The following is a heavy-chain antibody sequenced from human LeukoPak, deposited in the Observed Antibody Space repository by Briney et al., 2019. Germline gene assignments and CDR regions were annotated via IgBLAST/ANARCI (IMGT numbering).Heavy chain of an antibody. J-gene: IGHJ6*02. D-gene: IGHD6-13*01. CDR3: ARGRIAAAGPYYYYYGMDV. CDR1: GGTFSSYA. V-gene: IGHV1-69*04. CDR2: IIPILGIA. Sequence: SVKVSCKASGGTFSSYAISWVRQAPGQGLEWMGRIIPILGIANYAQKFQGRVTITADKSTSTAYMELSSLRSEDTAVYYCARGRIAAAGPYYYYYGMDVWGQGTTVTVSS.